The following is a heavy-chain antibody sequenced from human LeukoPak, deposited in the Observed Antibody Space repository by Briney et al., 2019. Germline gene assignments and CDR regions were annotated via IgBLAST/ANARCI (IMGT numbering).Heavy chain of an antibody. D-gene: IGHD3-9*01. V-gene: IGHV4-39*01. CDR2: IYCSRST. J-gene: IGHJ4*02. CDR1: GCSISSSSYY. CDR3: ARHWRLTGYYIDY. Sequence: SETLSLTCTVSGCSISSSSYYWGWIRQPPGKGLEWIGSIYCSRSTYYNPSLNSRATLSVDTSNNLFSLKLSSVTAADTAVYYCARHWRLTGYYIDYWGQGTLVTVS.